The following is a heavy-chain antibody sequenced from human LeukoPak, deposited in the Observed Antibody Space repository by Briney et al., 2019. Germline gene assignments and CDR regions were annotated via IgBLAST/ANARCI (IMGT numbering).Heavy chain of an antibody. CDR3: AKDPRAGYCSSTSCYTGGLFDY. CDR1: GFTFSSYA. J-gene: IGHJ4*02. V-gene: IGHV3-23*01. CDR2: ISGSGGST. D-gene: IGHD2-2*02. Sequence: GGSLRLSCAASGFTFSSYAMSWVRQAPGKGLEWVSAISGSGGSTYYADSVKGRFTISRDNSKNALYLQMNSLRAEDTAVYYCAKDPRAGYCSSTSCYTGGLFDYWGQGTLVTVSS.